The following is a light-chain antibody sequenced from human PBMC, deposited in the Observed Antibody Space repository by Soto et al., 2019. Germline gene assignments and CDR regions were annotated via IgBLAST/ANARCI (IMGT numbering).Light chain of an antibody. V-gene: IGKV1-5*03. CDR3: QQYNSYSPYT. CDR1: QSISSW. J-gene: IGKJ2*01. CDR2: KAS. Sequence: DIQMTQSPSTLSASVGDRVTITCRASQSISSWLAWYQQKPGKAPKLLIYKASSLESGVPSRFSVSGSGTEFTLTISSLQPDDFATYYCQQYNSYSPYTCGQGTKLEIK.